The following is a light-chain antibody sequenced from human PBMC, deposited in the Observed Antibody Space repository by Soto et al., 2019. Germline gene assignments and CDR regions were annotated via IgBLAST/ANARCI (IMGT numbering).Light chain of an antibody. CDR2: DAS. J-gene: IGLJ1*01. CDR1: SSDVGAYNY. V-gene: IGLV2-14*01. CDR3: SSYTSSSTLYV. Sequence: QSALTQPASVSGSPGQSITISCTGTSSDVGAYNYVSWYQQHPGKAPKLMIYDASNRPSGVSNRFSGSKSGNTASLTISGLQAEDEADYYCSSYTSSSTLYVFGTGTKVTV.